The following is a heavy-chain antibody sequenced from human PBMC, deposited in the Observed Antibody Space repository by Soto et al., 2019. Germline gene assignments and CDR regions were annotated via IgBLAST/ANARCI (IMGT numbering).Heavy chain of an antibody. CDR1: GYTFSSYG. Sequence: QVQLVQSGAEVAKPGASVRVSCKAAGYTFSSYGFSWVRQAPGHGLEWVGWISGNTGHTNYAEKVQDRVTMTTDTSTNTAYMELTSLNSDDSAVYFCARDAGSDSYYFYARDVWGQWTTLTVSS. J-gene: IGHJ6*02. CDR2: ISGNTGHT. V-gene: IGHV1-18*01. CDR3: ARDAGSDSYYFYARDV. D-gene: IGHD1-26*01.